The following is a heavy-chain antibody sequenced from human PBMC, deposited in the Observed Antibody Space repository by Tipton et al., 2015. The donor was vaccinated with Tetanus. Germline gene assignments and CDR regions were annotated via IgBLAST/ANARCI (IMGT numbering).Heavy chain of an antibody. J-gene: IGHJ6*02. CDR3: ARDFRERSGTYYSYYYTMDV. D-gene: IGHD1-26*01. Sequence: TLSLTCTVSGGSLNTFYWNWIRQPAGKGLEWIGRVYSSGSTNYNSSLKSRVTMSIDASKNQFSLELTSVTAADTAVYYCARDFRERSGTYYSYYYTMDVWGQGTTVTVSS. CDR2: VYSSGST. CDR1: GGSLNTFY. V-gene: IGHV4-4*07.